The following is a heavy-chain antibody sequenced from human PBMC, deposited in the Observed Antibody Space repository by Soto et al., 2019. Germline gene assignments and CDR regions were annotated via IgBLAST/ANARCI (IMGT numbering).Heavy chain of an antibody. CDR2: ISAYNGNT. Sequence: QVQLVQSGAEVKKPGASVKVSCKASGYTFTSYGISWVRQAPGQGLEWMGWISAYNGNTKYAKKLQGRVTMTTDSSTSTAYMEVRSLRSDATAVYYCARDLAVGLVDYWGQGTLVTVSS. V-gene: IGHV1-18*01. CDR1: GYTFTSYG. CDR3: ARDLAVGLVDY. J-gene: IGHJ4*02. D-gene: IGHD6-19*01.